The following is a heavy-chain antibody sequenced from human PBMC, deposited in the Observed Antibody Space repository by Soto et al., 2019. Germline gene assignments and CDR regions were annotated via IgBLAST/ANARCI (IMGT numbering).Heavy chain of an antibody. CDR1: GGTFNNYA. Sequence: ASVKVSCKASGGTFNNYAINWVRQAPGQGLEWMGGIIPNFGTANYAQKFQGRVTMTADKSTSTAYMELSSLRSEDTAVYYCAGAQESVTIFGVVINRYNWLDPWGQGTLVTVSS. CDR2: IIPNFGTA. D-gene: IGHD3-3*01. V-gene: IGHV1-69*06. CDR3: AGAQESVTIFGVVINRYNWLDP. J-gene: IGHJ5*02.